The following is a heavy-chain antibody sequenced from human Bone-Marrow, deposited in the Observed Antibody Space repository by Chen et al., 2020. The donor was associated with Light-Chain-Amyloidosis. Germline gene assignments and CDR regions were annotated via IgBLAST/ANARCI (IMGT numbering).Heavy chain of an antibody. J-gene: IGHJ4*02. Sequence: EVQLEQSGPEVKKTGESLKISCKGSGYTFPNYWIGWVRQMPGKGLEWMGVIYPDAAYARYGPSFEGQVTNSADKSIATAYLQWRSLKASDTAMYYCARRRDGYNFDYWGQGTLVTVSS. CDR2: IYPDAAYA. V-gene: IGHV5-51*01. CDR1: GYTFPNYW. CDR3: ARRRDGYNFDY. D-gene: IGHD5-12*01.